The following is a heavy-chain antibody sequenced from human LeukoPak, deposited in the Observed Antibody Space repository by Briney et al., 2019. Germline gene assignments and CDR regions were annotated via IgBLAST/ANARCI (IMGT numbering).Heavy chain of an antibody. CDR2: ISSSSSYI. V-gene: IGHV3-21*01. Sequence: KTGGSLRLSCAASGFTFSSYSMNWVRQAPGKGLEWVSSISSSSSYIYYADSVKGRFTISRDNAKNSLYLQMNSLRAEDTAVYYCAREIFRQVDIVATEGFDYWGQGTLVTVSS. CDR3: AREIFRQVDIVATEGFDY. D-gene: IGHD5-12*01. J-gene: IGHJ4*02. CDR1: GFTFSSYS.